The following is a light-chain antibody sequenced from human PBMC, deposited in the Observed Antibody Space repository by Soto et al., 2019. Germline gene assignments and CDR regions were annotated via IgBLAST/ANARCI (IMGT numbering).Light chain of an antibody. V-gene: IGKV3-15*01. CDR3: QQYNNWPRT. Sequence: EIVMSQSPTTLSVSPGERATLSCRASQSVSSNLAWYQQKPGQDPRLLIYGASTRATGLPARFSGSGSGTEFTLTISSLQSEDFAVYYCQQYNNWPRTFGQGTKVEI. CDR2: GAS. J-gene: IGKJ1*01. CDR1: QSVSSN.